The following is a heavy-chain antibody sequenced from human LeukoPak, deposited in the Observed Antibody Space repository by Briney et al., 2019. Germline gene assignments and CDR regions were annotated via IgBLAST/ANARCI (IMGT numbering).Heavy chain of an antibody. CDR3: ASRATVTTDRFWFDP. J-gene: IGHJ5*02. D-gene: IGHD4-11*01. CDR2: IYSGGST. V-gene: IGHV3-53*01. CDR1: GFTVSSNY. Sequence: GGSLRLSCAASGFTVSSNYMSWVRQAPGKGLKWVSVIYSGGSTYYADSVKGRFTISRDNSKNTLYLQMNTLRAEDTAVYYCASRATVTTDRFWFDPWGQGTLVTVSS.